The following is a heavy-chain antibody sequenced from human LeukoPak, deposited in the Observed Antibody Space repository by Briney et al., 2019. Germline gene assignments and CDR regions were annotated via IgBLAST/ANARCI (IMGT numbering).Heavy chain of an antibody. Sequence: GGSLRLSCTASGFNFDTYPMNWVRQAPGKGLEWVSSMNSGSHYKEYAHSVKGRFIISRDNAKNSLYLQMNSLRAEDTAVYYCVHSTSPPQFDYWGQGILVSVSS. CDR3: VHSTSPPQFDY. CDR2: MNSGSHYK. V-gene: IGHV3-21*01. J-gene: IGHJ4*02. D-gene: IGHD2-2*01. CDR1: GFNFDTYP.